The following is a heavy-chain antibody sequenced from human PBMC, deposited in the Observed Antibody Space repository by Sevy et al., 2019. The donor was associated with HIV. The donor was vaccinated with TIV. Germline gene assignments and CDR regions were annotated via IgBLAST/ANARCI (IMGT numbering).Heavy chain of an antibody. J-gene: IGHJ6*02. Sequence: SETLSLTCAVYVGSFSTNHWSWVRQSPGKGLQYIGEINDSGSTYYNPSFKSRVIMSVDTSRNQFSLNLRFVTAADTAVYFCARGRSRFQIPGFYGMDVWGQGTTVTVSS. V-gene: IGHV4-34*01. D-gene: IGHD2-2*01. CDR3: ARGRSRFQIPGFYGMDV. CDR1: VGSFSTNH. CDR2: INDSGST.